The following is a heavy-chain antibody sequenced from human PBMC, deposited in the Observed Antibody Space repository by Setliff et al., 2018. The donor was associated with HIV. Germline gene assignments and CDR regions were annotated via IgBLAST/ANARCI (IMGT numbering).Heavy chain of an antibody. CDR2: IYYSGGT. CDR1: GGSISSSSYY. Sequence: LSLTCTVSGGSISSSSYYWGWIRQPPGKGLEWIGSIYYSGGTYYNPSLKSRVTISVDTSKNQFSLKLSSVTAADTAVYYCARRPAFNAFDIWGQGTMVTVSS. CDR3: ARRPAFNAFDI. J-gene: IGHJ3*02. V-gene: IGHV4-39*07. D-gene: IGHD6-25*01.